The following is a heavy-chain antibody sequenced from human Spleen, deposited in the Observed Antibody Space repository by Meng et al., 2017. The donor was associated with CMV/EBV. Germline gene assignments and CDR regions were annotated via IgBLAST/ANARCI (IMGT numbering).Heavy chain of an antibody. V-gene: IGHV1-8*03. Sequence: ASVKVSCKASGYTFTSYDINWVRQATGQGLEWMGWMNPNSGNTGYAQKFQGRVTITRNTSISTAYMELSSLRSEDTAVYYCARIRRVAGTYYSYYGMDVWGQGTTVTVSS. CDR3: ARIRRVAGTYYSYYGMDV. CDR2: MNPNSGNT. J-gene: IGHJ6*02. D-gene: IGHD6-19*01. CDR1: GYTFTSYD.